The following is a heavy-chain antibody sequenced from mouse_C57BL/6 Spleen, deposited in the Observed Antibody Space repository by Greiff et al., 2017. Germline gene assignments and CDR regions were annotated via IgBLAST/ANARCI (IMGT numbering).Heavy chain of an antibody. CDR3: TREVTGTWYFDV. V-gene: IGHV1-15*01. CDR1: GYTFTDYE. CDR2: IDPETGGT. J-gene: IGHJ1*03. D-gene: IGHD4-1*01. Sequence: VQLQQSGAELVRPGASVTLSCKASGYTFTDYEMHWVKQTPVHGLEWIGAIDPETGGTAYNQKFKGKAILTADKSSSTAYMELRSLTSEDSAVYYCTREVTGTWYFDVWGTGTTVTVSS.